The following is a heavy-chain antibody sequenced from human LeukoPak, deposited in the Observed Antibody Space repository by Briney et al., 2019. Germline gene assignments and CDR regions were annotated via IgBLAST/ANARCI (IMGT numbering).Heavy chain of an antibody. CDR3: AREIVPAWWFDP. J-gene: IGHJ5*02. D-gene: IGHD2-2*01. V-gene: IGHV3-23*01. CDR1: GFSFSSYA. CDR2: ISGSGGST. Sequence: GSLRLSCAASGFSFSSYAMSWVRQAPGKGLEWVSVISGSGGSTYYADSVKGRFTISRDNSKNTLYLQMNSLRAEDTAVYCCAREIVPAWWFDPWGQGTLVTVSS.